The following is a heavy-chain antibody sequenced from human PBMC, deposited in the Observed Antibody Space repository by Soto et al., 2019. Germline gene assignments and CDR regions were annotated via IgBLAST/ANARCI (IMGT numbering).Heavy chain of an antibody. J-gene: IGHJ6*02. D-gene: IGHD6-13*01. Sequence: SETLSLTCAVSGDSISSGGYSWNWIRQPPGKGLEWIGYIYHSGKAYYNPSLRSRVIISVDRSKNQFSLKLSSVTAADTAVYYCASSNIAAAGFYYYGMDVWGRGTTVTVSS. CDR1: GDSISSGGYS. V-gene: IGHV4-30-2*02. CDR2: IYHSGKA. CDR3: ASSNIAAAGFYYYGMDV.